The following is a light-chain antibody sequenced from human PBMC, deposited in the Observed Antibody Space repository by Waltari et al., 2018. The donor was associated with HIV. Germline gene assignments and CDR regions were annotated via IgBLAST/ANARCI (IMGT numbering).Light chain of an antibody. CDR1: NLGRKY. Sequence: SFGLTQPPSVSLSPGQTAHITYSGDNLGRKYTAWYQHKPGQSPVLVLFQDNKRPSGIPARFSGSNSGNTATLTISGTQTLDEADYYCQAWDSSAHVVFGGGTRLTVL. CDR3: QAWDSSAHVV. V-gene: IGLV3-1*01. CDR2: QDN. J-gene: IGLJ2*01.